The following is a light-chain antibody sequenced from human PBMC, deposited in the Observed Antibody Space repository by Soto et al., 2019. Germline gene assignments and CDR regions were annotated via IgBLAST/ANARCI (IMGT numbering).Light chain of an antibody. J-gene: IGKJ4*01. CDR1: QSVSSY. CDR2: DAS. V-gene: IGKV3-11*01. Sequence: EIVLTQSPATLSLSPGERATLSCRASQSVSSYLAWYQQKHGQAPRLLIYDASNRATGIPARFSGSGSGTDFTLTISSLEPEDFAVYYCQQRSNWPLTFGRGTKVEIK. CDR3: QQRSNWPLT.